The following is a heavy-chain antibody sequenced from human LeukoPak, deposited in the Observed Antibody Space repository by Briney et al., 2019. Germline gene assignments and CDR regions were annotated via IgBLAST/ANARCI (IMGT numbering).Heavy chain of an antibody. CDR1: GFTFDDYA. D-gene: IGHD6-19*01. Sequence: GGSLRLSCAASGFTFDDYAMHWVRQAPGKGLEWVSGISWNSGSIGYADPVKGRFTISRDNAKNSLYLQMNSLRAEDTALYYCARGSGWYRFDYWGQGTLVTVSS. CDR3: ARGSGWYRFDY. J-gene: IGHJ4*02. V-gene: IGHV3-9*01. CDR2: ISWNSGSI.